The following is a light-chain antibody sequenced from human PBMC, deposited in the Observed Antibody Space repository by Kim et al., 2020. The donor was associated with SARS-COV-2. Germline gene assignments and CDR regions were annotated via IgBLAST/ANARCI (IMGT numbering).Light chain of an antibody. J-gene: IGKJ4*01. CDR1: QDINNY. V-gene: IGKV1-16*02. CDR2: AAS. Sequence: DIQMTQSPSSLSASVGDRVTITCRASQDINNYLVWFQQKPGQAPKSLIYAASSLQSGVPSKFSGSGSGTDFTLTITSLQPEDFASYYCQQYKSYPFTLGGGTKVEI. CDR3: QQYKSYPFT.